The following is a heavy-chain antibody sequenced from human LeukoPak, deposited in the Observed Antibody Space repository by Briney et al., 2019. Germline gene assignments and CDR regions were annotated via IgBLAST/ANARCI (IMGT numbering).Heavy chain of an antibody. CDR3: AKGKDSVAGATNDY. CDR1: GFTFSSYS. CDR2: ISSSGTYK. V-gene: IGHV3-21*01. J-gene: IGHJ4*02. D-gene: IGHD6-19*01. Sequence: GGSLRLSCAVSGFTFSSYSMCWVRQAPGKGLEWVSSISSSGTYKYYADSVKGRFTISRDNAKNSLYLQMNSLRAEDTAVYYCAKGKDSVAGATNDYWGQGTLVTVSS.